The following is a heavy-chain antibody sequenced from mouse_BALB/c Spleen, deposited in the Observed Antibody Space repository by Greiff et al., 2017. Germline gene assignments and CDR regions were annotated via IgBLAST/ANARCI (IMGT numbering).Heavy chain of an antibody. CDR1: GFTFSDYY. D-gene: IGHD1-1*01. CDR3: ARGGGYYGSSYDYAMDY. CDR2: ISDGGSYT. J-gene: IGHJ4*01. Sequence: EVQGVESGGGLVKPGGSLKLSCAASGFTFSDYYMYWVRQTPEKRLEWVATISDGGSYTYYPDSVKGRFTISRDNAKNNLYLQMSSLKSEDTAMYYCARGGGYYGSSYDYAMDYWGQGTSVTVSS. V-gene: IGHV5-4*02.